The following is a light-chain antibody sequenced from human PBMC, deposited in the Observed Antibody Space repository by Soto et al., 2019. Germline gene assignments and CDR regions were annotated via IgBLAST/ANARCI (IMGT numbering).Light chain of an antibody. CDR1: QSVSSN. V-gene: IGKV3-15*01. J-gene: IGKJ5*01. CDR3: QQYNNWPLT. Sequence: EIVMTQSPATLSVSPGERATLSCRASQSVSSNLSCYQQKPGQAPRLLIYGASTMATCIPARFSGRWSGTEVTLTISSLESGDFAVYYCQQYNNWPLTFGQGTRREIK. CDR2: GAS.